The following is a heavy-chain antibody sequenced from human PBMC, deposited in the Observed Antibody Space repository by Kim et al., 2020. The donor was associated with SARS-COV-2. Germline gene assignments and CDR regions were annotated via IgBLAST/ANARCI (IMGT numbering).Heavy chain of an antibody. V-gene: IGHV3-11*01. CDR2: ISSSGGTI. CDR3: ARGPYYHAFDI. J-gene: IGHJ3*02. Sequence: GGSLRLSCAASGFTFSDYYMSWIRQAPGKGLEWVSDISSSGGTIYYADSVKGRFTISRDNAKNSLYLQMNSLRAEDTAVYYCARGPYYHAFDIWGQGTMVTVSS. CDR1: GFTFSDYY. D-gene: IGHD3-10*01.